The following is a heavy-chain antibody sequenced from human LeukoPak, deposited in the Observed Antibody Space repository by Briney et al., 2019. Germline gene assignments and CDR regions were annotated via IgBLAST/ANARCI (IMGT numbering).Heavy chain of an antibody. Sequence: PGGSLRLSCAVSGSAFRSYGMSWVRQAPGKGLEWVSAISGSADSTYYADSVKGRFTISRDNSKNTLYLQVNSLRAEDTAVYYCAKNRGVLRNFDCYDYWGQGTLVTVSS. CDR3: AKNRGVLRNFDCYDY. CDR1: GSAFRSYG. D-gene: IGHD3-9*01. V-gene: IGHV3-23*01. J-gene: IGHJ4*02. CDR2: ISGSADST.